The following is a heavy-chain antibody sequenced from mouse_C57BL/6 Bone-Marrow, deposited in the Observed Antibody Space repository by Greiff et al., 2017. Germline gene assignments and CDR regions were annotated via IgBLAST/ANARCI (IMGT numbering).Heavy chain of an antibody. CDR3: ALYYGSPAMDD. J-gene: IGHJ4*01. D-gene: IGHD1-1*01. Sequence: VQLVESGAELVRPGTSVKMSCKASGYTFTNYWIGWAKQRPGHGLEWIGDIYPGGGYTNYNEKFKGKATLTADKSSSTAYMQFSSLTSEDSAIYYCALYYGSPAMDDWGQGTSVTVSS. CDR1: GYTFTNYW. V-gene: IGHV1-63*01. CDR2: IYPGGGYT.